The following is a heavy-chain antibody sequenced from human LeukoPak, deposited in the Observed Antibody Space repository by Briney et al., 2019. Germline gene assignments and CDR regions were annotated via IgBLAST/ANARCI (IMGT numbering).Heavy chain of an antibody. CDR2: IYHSGST. CDR1: GYSINSGYY. CDR3: ASTYYYEANGHNGLGGYYFDY. D-gene: IGHD3-22*01. J-gene: IGHJ4*02. Sequence: NPSETLSLTCFVSGYSINSGYYWGWIRQPPGKGLEWIGSIYHSGSTYSNPSLKSRVTMSVDTSKNQFSLKLNSLTAADTAVYYCASTYYYEANGHNGLGGYYFDYWGQGTLVTVSS. V-gene: IGHV4-38-2*01.